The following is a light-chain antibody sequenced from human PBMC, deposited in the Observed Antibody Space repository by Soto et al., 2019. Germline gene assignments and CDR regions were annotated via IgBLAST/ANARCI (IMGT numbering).Light chain of an antibody. CDR1: QSVSRK. V-gene: IGKV3-15*01. J-gene: IGKJ1*01. CDR3: QQYDNRPPWT. Sequence: EIVLTQSPAALSLSPGERATLSCRASQSVSRKLAWYQQKPGQAPRLIIYDASTRVIGLPDRFSGSGSGTEFSLSISSLQSEDFAVYYCQQYDNRPPWTFGQGTKVQIK. CDR2: DAS.